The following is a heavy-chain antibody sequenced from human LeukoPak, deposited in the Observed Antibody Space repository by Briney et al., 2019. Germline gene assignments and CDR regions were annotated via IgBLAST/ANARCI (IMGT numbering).Heavy chain of an antibody. CDR1: GGSISSSSYY. Sequence: SETLSLTCTVSGGSISSSSYYWGWIRQPPGKGLEWIGSIYYSGSTYYNPSLKSRVTISVDTSKNQFSLKLSSVTAADTAVYYCARLYYDSSGYHDYWGQGTLVTVSS. CDR2: IYYSGST. CDR3: ARLYYDSSGYHDY. J-gene: IGHJ4*02. V-gene: IGHV4-39*07. D-gene: IGHD3-22*01.